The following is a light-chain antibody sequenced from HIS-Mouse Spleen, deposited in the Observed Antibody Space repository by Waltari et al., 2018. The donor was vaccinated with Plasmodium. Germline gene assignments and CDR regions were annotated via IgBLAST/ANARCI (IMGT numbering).Light chain of an antibody. V-gene: IGLV1-51*01. CDR1: SSNLGNNY. CDR2: DNN. CDR3: GTWDSSLSAGVV. Sequence: QSVLTQPPSVSAAPGQQVTLSCSGSSSNLGNNYVSWYQQLPGTAPKLLIYDNNKRPSGIPDRFSGSKSGTSATLGITGLQTGDEADYYCGTWDSSLSAGVVFGGGTKLTVL. J-gene: IGLJ2*01.